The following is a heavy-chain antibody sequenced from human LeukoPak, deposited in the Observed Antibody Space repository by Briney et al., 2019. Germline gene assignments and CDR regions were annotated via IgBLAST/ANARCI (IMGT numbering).Heavy chain of an antibody. CDR2: ISSSSSTI. V-gene: IGHV3-48*01. CDR1: GFTFSSYS. Sequence: GGSLRLSCAASGFTFSSYSMNWVRQAPGKGLEWVSYISSSSSTIYYVDSVKGRFTISRDNAKNSLYLQMNSLRAEDTAVYYCAREGNCSSTSCYTGAFDIWGQGKMVTVSS. D-gene: IGHD2-2*02. CDR3: AREGNCSSTSCYTGAFDI. J-gene: IGHJ3*02.